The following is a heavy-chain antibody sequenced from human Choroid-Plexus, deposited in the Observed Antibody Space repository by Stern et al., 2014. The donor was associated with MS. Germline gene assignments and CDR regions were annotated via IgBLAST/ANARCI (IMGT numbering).Heavy chain of an antibody. CDR1: GFTFGSCA. D-gene: IGHD2-8*01. J-gene: IGHJ5*02. CDR3: AKDRQYLTYFFDH. Sequence: VQLVQSGGGVVQPGRPLRLSCAASGFTFGSCAMHWVRQAPGKGLERGAGVSYDGSNKYYADSVKGRFTVSKDNSQNTLYMQMSSLRAEDTAVYYCAKDRQYLTYFFDHWGQGSLVTVSS. V-gene: IGHV3-30*18. CDR2: VSYDGSNK.